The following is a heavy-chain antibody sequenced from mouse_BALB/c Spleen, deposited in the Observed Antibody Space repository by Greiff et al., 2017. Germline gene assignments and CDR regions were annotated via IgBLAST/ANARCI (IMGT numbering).Heavy chain of an antibody. CDR1: GYAFSSYW. D-gene: IGHD4-1*01. CDR3: ARQTGTGFAY. CDR2: IYPGDGDT. J-gene: IGHJ3*01. V-gene: IGHV1-80*01. Sequence: QVQLKESGAELVRPGSSVKISCKASGYAFSSYWMNWVKQRPGQGLEWIGQIYPGDGDTNYNGKFKGKATLTADKSSSTAYMQLSSLTSEDSAVYFCARQTGTGFAYWGQGTLVTVSA.